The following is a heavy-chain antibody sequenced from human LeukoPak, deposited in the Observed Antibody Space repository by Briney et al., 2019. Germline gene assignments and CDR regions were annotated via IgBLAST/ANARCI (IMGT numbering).Heavy chain of an antibody. CDR3: AKSRGSGSYYGAFDI. D-gene: IGHD3-10*01. J-gene: IGHJ3*02. CDR2: ISFDGTNK. CDR1: GFTFTTTG. Sequence: PGGSLRLSCAASGFTFTTTGIHWVRQAPGKGLEWVAVISFDGTNKYYAESVKGRFTISRDNSKNTLYLQMNSLRAEDTALYYCAKSRGSGSYYGAFDIWGQGTMVTVSS. V-gene: IGHV3-30*18.